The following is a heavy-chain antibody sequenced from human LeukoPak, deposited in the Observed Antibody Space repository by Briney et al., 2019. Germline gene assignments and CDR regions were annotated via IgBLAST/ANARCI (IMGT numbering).Heavy chain of an antibody. D-gene: IGHD3-10*01. CDR3: VRDPERGSRSPGVH. Sequence: GGSLRLSCAASGFTFSSYSMNRVRQAPGKGLEWVSSISRSGSDVYHADSVKGRFTISRDNAKNSLFLQMNSLKVEDTAVYYCVRDPERGSRSPGVHWGQGTLVTVSS. J-gene: IGHJ4*02. V-gene: IGHV3-21*06. CDR2: ISRSGSDV. CDR1: GFTFSSYS.